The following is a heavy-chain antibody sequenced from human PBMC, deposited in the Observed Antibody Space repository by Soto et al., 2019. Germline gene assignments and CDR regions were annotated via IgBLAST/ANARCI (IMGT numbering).Heavy chain of an antibody. Sequence: QVQLQESGPGLVKPSETLSLTCTVSGGSISSYYWSWIRQPPGKGLEWIGYIYYSGSTNYNPSLXSXVXIXXDTSKNQFSLKLSSLTAADTAVYYCARRYGSCFDYWGQGTLVTVSS. D-gene: IGHD5-18*01. V-gene: IGHV4-59*08. CDR1: GGSISSYY. CDR3: ARRYGSCFDY. J-gene: IGHJ4*02. CDR2: IYYSGST.